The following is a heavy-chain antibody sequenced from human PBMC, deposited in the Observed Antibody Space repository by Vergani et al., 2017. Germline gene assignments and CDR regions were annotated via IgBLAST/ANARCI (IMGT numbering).Heavy chain of an antibody. CDR1: GFTFSRYW. V-gene: IGHV3-7*01. J-gene: IGHJ6*03. CDR2: IKQDGSEK. CDR3: ARCGAVLVFYYYMDV. D-gene: IGHD3-9*01. Sequence: EVQLVESGGGLVQPGGSLRLSCAASGFTFSRYWMSWVRQAPGKGLEWVANIKQDGSEKYYVDSVKGRFTISRDNAKDSLYLKMSSLRAEDTAVYYCARCGAVLVFYYYMDVWGRGTTVTVSS.